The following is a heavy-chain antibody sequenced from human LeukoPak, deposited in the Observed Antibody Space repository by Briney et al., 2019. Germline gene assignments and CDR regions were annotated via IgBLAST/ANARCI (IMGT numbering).Heavy chain of an antibody. CDR1: GYTFTSYY. V-gene: IGHV1-46*01. J-gene: IGHJ6*03. D-gene: IGHD4-17*01. Sequence: ASVKVSCKASGYTFTSYYMHWVRQAPGQGLEWMGIINPSGGSTSYAQKFQGRVTMTRDMSTSTVYMELSSLRSEDTAVYYCARESHDYGDYYYYYMDVWGKGTTVTISS. CDR2: INPSGGST. CDR3: ARESHDYGDYYYYYMDV.